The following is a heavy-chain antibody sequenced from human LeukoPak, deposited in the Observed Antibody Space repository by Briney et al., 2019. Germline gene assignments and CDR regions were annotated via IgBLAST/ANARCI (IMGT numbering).Heavy chain of an antibody. CDR2: ISWNSGSI. CDR3: AKEYGSGSYYGDAFDI. Sequence: GGSLRLSCAASGFTFDDYAMHWVRQAPGKGLEWVSGISWNSGSIGYADSVKGRFTISRDNAKNSLYLQMNSLRAEDTALYYCAKEYGSGSYYGDAFDIWGQGTMVTVSS. V-gene: IGHV3-9*01. D-gene: IGHD3-10*01. CDR1: GFTFDDYA. J-gene: IGHJ3*02.